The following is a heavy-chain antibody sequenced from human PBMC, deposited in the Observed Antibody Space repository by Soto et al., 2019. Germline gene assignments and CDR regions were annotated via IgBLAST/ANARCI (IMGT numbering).Heavy chain of an antibody. Sequence: VQLVESGGGVVRPGRSLRLSCAASEVTFSDYAMHWVRQAPGKGLEWVAVVSHDGRNTHYADTVKGRFTISRDSSKNTVSLEMTILRAEDTAVYYCAKGGRQWLVTSDFNYWGQGALVTVSS. CDR3: AKGGRQWLVTSDFNY. V-gene: IGHV3-30*18. D-gene: IGHD6-19*01. CDR1: EVTFSDYA. CDR2: VSHDGRNT. J-gene: IGHJ4*02.